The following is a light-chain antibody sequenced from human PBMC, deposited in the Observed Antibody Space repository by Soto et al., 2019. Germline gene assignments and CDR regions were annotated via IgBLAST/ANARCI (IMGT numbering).Light chain of an antibody. CDR1: QRLTNNF. J-gene: IGKJ4*01. Sequence: EIVLTQSPVTLSLTPGERATLSCRASQRLTNNFLAWFQQRPGLAPRLLIYGASSRASGIPERFSGSGSGTDFALTISRLEPEDFAVYYCQKYDCAPLTFGGGTKVEIK. CDR3: QKYDCAPLT. CDR2: GAS. V-gene: IGKV3-20*01.